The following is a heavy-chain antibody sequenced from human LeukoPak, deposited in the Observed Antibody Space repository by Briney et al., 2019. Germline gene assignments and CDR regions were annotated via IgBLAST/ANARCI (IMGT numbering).Heavy chain of an antibody. CDR2: IIPIFGTA. Sequence: SVKVSCKASGGTFSSYAISWVRQAPGQGLEWMGGIIPIFGTANYAQKFQGRVTITADESTSTAYMELSSLRAEDTAVYYCARRGRDTAAGTDYYYMDVWGKGTTVTVSS. CDR1: GGTFSSYA. D-gene: IGHD6-13*01. V-gene: IGHV1-69*13. CDR3: ARRGRDTAAGTDYYYMDV. J-gene: IGHJ6*03.